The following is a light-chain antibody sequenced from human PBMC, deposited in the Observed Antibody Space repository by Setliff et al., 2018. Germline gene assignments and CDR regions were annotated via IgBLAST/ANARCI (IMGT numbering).Light chain of an antibody. J-gene: IGKJ1*01. V-gene: IGKV4-1*01. CDR2: WAS. CDR3: QQYYTTPQT. CDR1: QSVLYSSDNQNY. Sequence: DIVMTQSPDSLAVSLGERATINCKSSQSVLYSSDNQNYLAWYQQKPGQPPNLLIAWASVREPGVPDRFSGSGSGTDFTLTISSLQAEDVAVYYCQQYYTTPQTFGQGTKVDI.